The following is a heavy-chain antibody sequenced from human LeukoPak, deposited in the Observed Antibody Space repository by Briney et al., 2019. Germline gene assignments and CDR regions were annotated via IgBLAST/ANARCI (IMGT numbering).Heavy chain of an antibody. J-gene: IGHJ5*02. CDR2: IYTSGST. CDR3: ARSNCSSTSCYRPRRWWFDP. V-gene: IGHV4-4*07. D-gene: IGHD2-2*01. Sequence: SETLSLTCTVSGGSISSYYWSWLRQPAGKGLEWIGRIYTSGSTNYNPSLKSRVTMSVDTSKNQFSLKLSSVTAADTAVYYCARSNCSSTSCYRPRRWWFDPWGQGTLVTVSS. CDR1: GGSISSYY.